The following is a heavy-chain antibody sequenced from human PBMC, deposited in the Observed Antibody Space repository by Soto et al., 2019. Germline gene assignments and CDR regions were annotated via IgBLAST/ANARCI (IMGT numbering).Heavy chain of an antibody. CDR1: GFSLSTSGVG. CDR2: IYWDDDK. J-gene: IGHJ5*02. D-gene: IGHD3-10*01. Sequence: SGPTLVNPTQTLTLTCTFSGFSLSTSGVGVGWIRQPPGKALEWLALIYWDDDKRYSPSLKSRLTITKDTSKNQVVLTMTNMDPVDTATYYCAHSGTPITMVRGVTGPTGRPNWFDPWGQGTLVTVSS. V-gene: IGHV2-5*02. CDR3: AHSGTPITMVRGVTGPTGRPNWFDP.